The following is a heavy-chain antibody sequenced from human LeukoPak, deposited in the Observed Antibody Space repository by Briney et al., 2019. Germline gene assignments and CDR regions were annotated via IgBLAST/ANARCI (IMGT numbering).Heavy chain of an antibody. CDR2: IKGDESDR. Sequence: GGSLRLSCEASGFTFSDYWMIWVRQAPGKGLEWVADIKGDESDRFYVGSVRGRFSISRDNAKNSLYLHMNSLRVEDTALYYCARLYVDPMTTTSYYFDSWGQGTLVTVSS. CDR1: GFTFSDYW. D-gene: IGHD4-17*01. CDR3: ARLYVDPMTTTSYYFDS. V-gene: IGHV3-7*01. J-gene: IGHJ4*02.